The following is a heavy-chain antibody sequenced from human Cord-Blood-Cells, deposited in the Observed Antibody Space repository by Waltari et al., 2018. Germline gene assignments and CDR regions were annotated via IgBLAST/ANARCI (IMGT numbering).Heavy chain of an antibody. D-gene: IGHD6-13*01. CDR2: INHSGSN. CDR3: ARGELIAAAYYFDY. V-gene: IGHV4-34*01. Sequence: QVQLQQWGAGLLKPSETLSLTCAVYGGSFSGYYWSWIRQPPGKGLEWIGEINHSGSNNYNPSLKSRVTISVDTSKNQFSLKLSSVTAADTAVYYCARGELIAAAYYFDYWGQGTLVTVSS. J-gene: IGHJ4*02. CDR1: GGSFSGYY.